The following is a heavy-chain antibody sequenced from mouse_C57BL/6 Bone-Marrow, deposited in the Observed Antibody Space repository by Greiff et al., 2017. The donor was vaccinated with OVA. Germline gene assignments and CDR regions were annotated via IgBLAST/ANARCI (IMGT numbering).Heavy chain of an antibody. CDR1: GFNIKDYY. Sequence: VQLQQPGAELVKPGASVKLSCTASGFNIKDYYMHWVKQRTEQGLEWIGRLDPEDGETKYAPKFQGKATITADTSSHTAYLQLSSLTSEDTAVYYCASASYDGSSFYWYFDVWGTGTTVTVSS. CDR2: LDPEDGET. V-gene: IGHV14-2*01. D-gene: IGHD1-1*01. J-gene: IGHJ1*03. CDR3: ASASYDGSSFYWYFDV.